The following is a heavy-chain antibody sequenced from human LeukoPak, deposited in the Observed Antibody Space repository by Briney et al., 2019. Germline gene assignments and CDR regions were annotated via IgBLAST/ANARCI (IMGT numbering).Heavy chain of an antibody. CDR3: ARDRRGVRWYFDL. D-gene: IGHD3-10*01. J-gene: IGHJ2*01. V-gene: IGHV3-48*02. CDR1: GFTFSSYS. Sequence: RGSLRLSCAASGFTFSSYSMNWVRQAPGKGLEWVSYISSSSSPIYYADSVKGRFTISRDNAKNSLYLQMNSLRDEDTAVYYRARDRRGVRWYFDLWGRGTLVTVSS. CDR2: ISSSSSPI.